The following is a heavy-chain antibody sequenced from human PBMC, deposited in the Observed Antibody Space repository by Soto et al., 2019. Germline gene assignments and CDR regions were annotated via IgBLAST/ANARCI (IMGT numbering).Heavy chain of an antibody. J-gene: IGHJ6*02. V-gene: IGHV3-21*01. D-gene: IGHD6-13*01. Sequence: GGSLRLSCAASGFTFSSYSMNWVRQAPGKGLEWVSSISSSSSYIYYADSVKGRFTISRDNAKNSLYLQMNSLRAEDTAVYYCARDPGQQQLVPYYYYYGMDVWGQGTTVTVSS. CDR3: ARDPGQQQLVPYYYYYGMDV. CDR1: GFTFSSYS. CDR2: ISSSSSYI.